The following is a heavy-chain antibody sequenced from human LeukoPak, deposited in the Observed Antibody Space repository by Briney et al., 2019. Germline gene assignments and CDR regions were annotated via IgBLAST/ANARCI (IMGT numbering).Heavy chain of an antibody. CDR1: GYGFSNYW. CDR2: IDPSDSYT. CDR3: ARLSQSGVITSFDY. D-gene: IGHD3-10*01. Sequence: GESLKISCKGSGYGFSNYWITWVRQMPGKGLEWMGRIDPSDSYTNYSPSFQGHVTISADKSFSTAYLQWSSLKASDTAMYYCARLSQSGVITSFDYWGQGTLVTVSS. J-gene: IGHJ4*02. V-gene: IGHV5-10-1*01.